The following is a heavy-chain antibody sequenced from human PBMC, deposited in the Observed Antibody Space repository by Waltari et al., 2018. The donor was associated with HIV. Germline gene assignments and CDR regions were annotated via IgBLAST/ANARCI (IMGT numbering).Heavy chain of an antibody. CDR3: ARRDIVVVVAAFDY. Sequence: EVKLLESGGALVQPGESLRLSCAASGFIFNEYAMAWVRQAPGEGLEWVSAITGSGDGTFYAGSVKGRFTISRDNSKNTLYLQMDSLRVEDTALYYCARRDIVVVVAAFDYWGQGTLVTVSS. J-gene: IGHJ4*02. CDR1: GFIFNEYA. CDR2: ITGSGDGT. D-gene: IGHD2-15*01. V-gene: IGHV3-23*01.